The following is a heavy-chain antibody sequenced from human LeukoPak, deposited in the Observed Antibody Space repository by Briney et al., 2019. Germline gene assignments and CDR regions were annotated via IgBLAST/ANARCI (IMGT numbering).Heavy chain of an antibody. D-gene: IGHD2-2*01. J-gene: IGHJ5*02. Sequence: SETLSLTCTVSGGSISSSSYYWGWIRQPPGKGLEWIGSIYYSGSTYYNPSLKSRVTISVDTSKNQFSLKLSSVTAADTAFYYYASRGYCSSTSCYGGEGGFDPWGQGTLVTVSS. CDR3: ASRGYCSSTSCYGGEGGFDP. CDR2: IYYSGST. V-gene: IGHV4-39*01. CDR1: GGSISSSSYY.